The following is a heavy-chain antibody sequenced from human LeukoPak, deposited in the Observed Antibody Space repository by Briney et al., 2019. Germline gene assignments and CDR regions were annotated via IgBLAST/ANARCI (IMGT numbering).Heavy chain of an antibody. CDR1: GFTFNDHG. CDR3: AKGRIAVAHYYGMDV. Sequence: GGSLRLSCAASGFTFNDHGMNWVRQAPGKGLEWVSGIGGSGGRTYYADSVQGRFTISRDNSKNTVDLQMNSLRAEDTAIYYCAKGRIAVAHYYGMDVWGQGTTVTVSS. V-gene: IGHV3-23*01. J-gene: IGHJ6*02. CDR2: IGGSGGRT. D-gene: IGHD6-19*01.